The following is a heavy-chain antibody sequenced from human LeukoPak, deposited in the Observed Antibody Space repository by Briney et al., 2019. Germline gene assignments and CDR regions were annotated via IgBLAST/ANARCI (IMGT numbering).Heavy chain of an antibody. CDR1: GGSISSYY. Sequence: SETLSLTCTVSGGSISSYYWSWIRQPPGKGLEWIGYIYYSGSTNYNPSLKSRVTISVDTSKNQFSLKLSSVTAADTAVYYCARGTPGIAEYAFDIWGQGTMVTVSS. D-gene: IGHD6-13*01. V-gene: IGHV4-59*01. CDR3: ARGTPGIAEYAFDI. CDR2: IYYSGST. J-gene: IGHJ3*02.